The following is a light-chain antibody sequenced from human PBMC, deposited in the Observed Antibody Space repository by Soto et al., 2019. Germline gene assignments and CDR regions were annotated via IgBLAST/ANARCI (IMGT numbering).Light chain of an antibody. CDR3: ATWDDSLSGTV. CDR2: RNN. J-gene: IGLJ1*01. Sequence: QSVLTQPPSASATPGQRVTISCSGSSSSIGSNPVHWYQQLPGTAPKVLIYRNNERPSGVPDRFSCSKSGTSSSLAISGLQSAYEADYYCATWDDSLSGTVFGTGTKVTAL. V-gene: IGLV1-44*01. CDR1: SSSIGSNP.